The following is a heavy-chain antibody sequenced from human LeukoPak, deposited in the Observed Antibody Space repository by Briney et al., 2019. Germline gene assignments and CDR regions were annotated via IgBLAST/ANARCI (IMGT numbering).Heavy chain of an antibody. Sequence: GGSLRLSCAASGFTFSSYAMSWVRQAPGKGLEWVSAISGSGGSTYYADSVKGRFTISRDNSKNTLYLQMNSLRAEDTAVYYCAKDPDNIAAAGTDWFDPWGQGTLVTVSS. J-gene: IGHJ5*02. D-gene: IGHD6-13*01. CDR1: GFTFSSYA. CDR3: AKDPDNIAAAGTDWFDP. V-gene: IGHV3-23*01. CDR2: ISGSGGST.